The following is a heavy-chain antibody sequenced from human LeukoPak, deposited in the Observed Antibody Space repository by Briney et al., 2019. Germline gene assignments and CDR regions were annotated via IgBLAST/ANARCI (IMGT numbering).Heavy chain of an antibody. D-gene: IGHD5-18*01. V-gene: IGHV3-30*18. J-gene: IGHJ4*02. CDR1: GFTFSSYG. CDR2: ISYDGSNR. CDR3: AKPLRGYSYGYFDY. Sequence: GGSLRLSCAASGFTFSSYGMHWVRQAPGKGLEWGAVISYDGSNRYYADSVKGRFTISRDNSKNTLYLQMNSLRAEDTAVYYCAKPLRGYSYGYFDYWGQGTLVTVSS.